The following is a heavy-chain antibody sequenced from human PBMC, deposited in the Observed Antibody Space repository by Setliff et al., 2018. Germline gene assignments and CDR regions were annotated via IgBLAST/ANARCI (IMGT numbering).Heavy chain of an antibody. CDR3: ARGGSSSLKDWFDP. V-gene: IGHV4-39*07. Sequence: NPSETLSLTCTVSGGSISSSSYYWGWIRQPPGKGLEWIGSIYYSGSTYYNPSLKSRVTILVDTSKNQFSLKLSSVTAADTAVYYCARGGSSSLKDWFDPWGQGTLVTVSS. CDR1: GGSISSSSYY. CDR2: IYYSGST. J-gene: IGHJ5*02. D-gene: IGHD6-6*01.